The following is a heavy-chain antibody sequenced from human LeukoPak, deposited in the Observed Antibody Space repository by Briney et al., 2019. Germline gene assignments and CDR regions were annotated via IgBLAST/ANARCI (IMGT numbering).Heavy chain of an antibody. CDR3: AKVDTSGWYEVLDF. Sequence: GGSLRLSCVASGFTFTTYALSWVRQAPGKGLEWVSTISADGRRSNYADSVKGRFTISRDTSKNTLYLQMNSLRAEDTAKYYCAKVDTSGWYEVLDFWGQGTLVTVSS. V-gene: IGHV3-23*01. CDR1: GFTFTTYA. J-gene: IGHJ4*02. D-gene: IGHD6-19*01. CDR2: ISADGRRS.